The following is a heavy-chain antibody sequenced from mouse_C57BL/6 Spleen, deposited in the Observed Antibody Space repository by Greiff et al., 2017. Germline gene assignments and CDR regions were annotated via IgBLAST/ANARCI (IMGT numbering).Heavy chain of an antibody. V-gene: IGHV1-26*01. CDR3: ARPNAMDY. Sequence: EVQLQQSGPELVKPGASVKISCKASGYTFTDYYMNWVKQSHGKSLEWIGDINPNNGGTSYNQKFKGKATLTVAKSSSTAYMELRSLTSEDSAVYYCARPNAMDYWGQGTSVTVSS. CDR1: GYTFTDYY. CDR2: INPNNGGT. J-gene: IGHJ4*01.